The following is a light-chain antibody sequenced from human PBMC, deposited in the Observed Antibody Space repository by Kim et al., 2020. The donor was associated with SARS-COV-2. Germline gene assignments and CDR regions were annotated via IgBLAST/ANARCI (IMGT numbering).Light chain of an antibody. Sequence: TINCKSSQSVLYSSNNKNYLAWYQQKPGQPPKLLIYWASTRESGVPDRFSGSGSGTDFTLTISSLQAEDVAVYYCQQYYSTPYTFGQGTNLEI. CDR1: QSVLYSSNNKNY. CDR3: QQYYSTPYT. V-gene: IGKV4-1*01. CDR2: WAS. J-gene: IGKJ2*01.